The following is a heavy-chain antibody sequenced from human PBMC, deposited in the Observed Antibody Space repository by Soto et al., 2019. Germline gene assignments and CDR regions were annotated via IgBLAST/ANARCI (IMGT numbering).Heavy chain of an antibody. CDR2: FYSSGSI. CDR3: ARMYSSGSGWFHP. Sequence: TLSLTCFVSGYSITAGGYYWSWIRHHRGKGLEWIGSFYSSGSIIYNPSLRSRVSISGDTSSNQFSMSLTSVTAADTARYYCARMYSSGSGWFHPWGQGTLVTVSS. D-gene: IGHD6-19*01. V-gene: IGHV4-31*03. CDR1: GYSITAGGYY. J-gene: IGHJ5*02.